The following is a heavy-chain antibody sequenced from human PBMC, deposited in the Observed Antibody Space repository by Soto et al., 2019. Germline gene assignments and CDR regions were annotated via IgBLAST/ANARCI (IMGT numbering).Heavy chain of an antibody. V-gene: IGHV3-30*18. Sequence: GGPLRLSCTDSGFTFSSYGMHWVRQAPGKGLEWVAVISYDGSNKYYADSVKGRFTISRDNSKNTLYLQMNSLRAEDTAVYYCAKDPRKMIVATPDYWGQGTLVTVSS. CDR2: ISYDGSNK. J-gene: IGHJ4*02. D-gene: IGHD5-12*01. CDR3: AKDPRKMIVATPDY. CDR1: GFTFSSYG.